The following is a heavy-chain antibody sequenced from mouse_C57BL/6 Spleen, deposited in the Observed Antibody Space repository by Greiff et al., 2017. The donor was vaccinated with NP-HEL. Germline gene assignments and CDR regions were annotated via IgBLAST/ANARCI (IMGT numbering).Heavy chain of an antibody. V-gene: IGHV1-42*01. J-gene: IGHJ3*01. Sequence: VQLQQSGPELVKPGASVKISCKASGYSFTGYYMNWVKQSPEKSLEWIGEINPSTGGTTYNQKFKAKATLTVDKSSSTAYMQLKSLTSEDSAVYYCARGLPQEAWFAYWGQGTLVTVSA. D-gene: IGHD5-5*01. CDR3: ARGLPQEAWFAY. CDR1: GYSFTGYY. CDR2: INPSTGGT.